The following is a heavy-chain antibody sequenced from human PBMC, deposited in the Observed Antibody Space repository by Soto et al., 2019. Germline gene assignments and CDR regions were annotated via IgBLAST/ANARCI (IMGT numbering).Heavy chain of an antibody. CDR3: ARARVYATGYLDF. CDR2: ISSSSDYI. V-gene: IGHV3-21*06. Sequence: PGGSLRLSCAASGITFTSYTMNWVRQAPGKGLEWVSSISSSSDYIYYADSLRGRVTISRDNAKNSLFLDMNSLTGEDTAVYYCARARVYATGYLDFWGQGTLVTVSS. J-gene: IGHJ4*02. CDR1: GITFTSYT. D-gene: IGHD6-13*01.